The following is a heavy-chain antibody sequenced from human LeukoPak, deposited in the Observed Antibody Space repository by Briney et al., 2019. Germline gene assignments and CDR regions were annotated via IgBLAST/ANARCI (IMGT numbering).Heavy chain of an antibody. CDR2: ISSSSSYI. D-gene: IGHD5-12*01. CDR3: ARDGVATIETADY. V-gene: IGHV3-21*01. CDR1: GFTFSSYS. J-gene: IGHJ4*02. Sequence: PGGSLRLSCAASGFTFSSYSMNWVRQAPRKGLEWVSSISSSSSYIYYADSVKGRFTISRDNAKNSLYLQMNSLRAEDTAVYYCARDGVATIETADYWGQGTLVTVSS.